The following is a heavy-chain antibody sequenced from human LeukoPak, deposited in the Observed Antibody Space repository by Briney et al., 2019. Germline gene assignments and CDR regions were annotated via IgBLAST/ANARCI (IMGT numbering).Heavy chain of an antibody. CDR3: AREPKFCSSTSCIDY. D-gene: IGHD2-2*01. CDR1: GYTFTSYG. CDR2: ISAYNGNT. Sequence: ASVKVSCKASGYTFTSYGISWVRQAPGQGLEWMGWISAYNGNTNYAQKLQGRVTMTTDTSTSTAYMELRSLRSDDTAVYYCAREPKFCSSTSCIDYWGQGTLVTVSS. V-gene: IGHV1-18*01. J-gene: IGHJ4*02.